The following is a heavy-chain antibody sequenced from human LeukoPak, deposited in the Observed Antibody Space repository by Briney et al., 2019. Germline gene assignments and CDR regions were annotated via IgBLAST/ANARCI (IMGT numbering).Heavy chain of an antibody. CDR3: ARTALDLGGSYSVASIDY. D-gene: IGHD1-26*01. CDR2: IYPGDSDT. J-gene: IGHJ4*02. V-gene: IGHV5-51*01. Sequence: GESLKISCKGSGYSFTSYWIGWVRQMPGKGLEWMGIIYPGDSDTRYSPSFQGQVTISADKSISTAYLQWSSLKASDTAMYYCARTALDLGGSYSVASIDYWGQGTLVTVSS. CDR1: GYSFTSYW.